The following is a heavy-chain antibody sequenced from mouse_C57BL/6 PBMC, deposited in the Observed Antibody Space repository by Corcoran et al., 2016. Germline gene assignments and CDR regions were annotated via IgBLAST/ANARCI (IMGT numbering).Heavy chain of an antibody. CDR2: INSYSGVP. Sequence: QIQLLQSGPELKKPGETIKISCKASGYTFTTYGINWVKQAPGKGLKWMGWINSYSGVPTYADDFKGRFAFSLETSASTAYLQINNLKNEDTATYFCARYKTTVVVPYAMDYWGQGTSVTVSS. D-gene: IGHD1-1*01. V-gene: IGHV9-3*01. CDR1: GYTFTTYG. J-gene: IGHJ4*01. CDR3: ARYKTTVVVPYAMDY.